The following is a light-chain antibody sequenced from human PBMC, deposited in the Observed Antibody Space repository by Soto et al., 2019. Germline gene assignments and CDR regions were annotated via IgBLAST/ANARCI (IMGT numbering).Light chain of an antibody. Sequence: EIVMTQSPAPLSVSPGERATLSCRASQSVSSNLAWYQQKPGQAPRLLMYGTSTRATGIPPRFSGSRSGTEFTLTISSLHSEDFAVYYGQQYDKWPAVTCGGGTMVEIK. CDR1: QSVSSN. CDR3: QQYDKWPAVT. J-gene: IGKJ4*01. CDR2: GTS. V-gene: IGKV3-15*01.